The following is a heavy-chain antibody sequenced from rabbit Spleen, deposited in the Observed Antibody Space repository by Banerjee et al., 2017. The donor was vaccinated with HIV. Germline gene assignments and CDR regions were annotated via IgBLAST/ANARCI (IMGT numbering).Heavy chain of an antibody. CDR1: GFSFSDRGG. J-gene: IGHJ4*01. D-gene: IGHD1-1*01. CDR3: ARDLYGRDSGYYPSYYFAL. V-gene: IGHV1S45*01. CDR2: INAITGKA. Sequence: QEQLEESGGGLVKPEGSLTLTCKASGFSFSDRGGMCWVRQAPGKELEWIACINAITGKAVYASWAQGRFTISRVSSTTVTLKMTMLTAADTATYFCARDLYGRDSGYYPSYYFALWGPGTLVTVS.